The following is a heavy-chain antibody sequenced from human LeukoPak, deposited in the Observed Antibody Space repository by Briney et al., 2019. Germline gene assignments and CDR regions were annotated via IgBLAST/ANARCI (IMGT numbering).Heavy chain of an antibody. CDR1: GGTFSSYA. CDR2: INPNSGGT. J-gene: IGHJ3*02. Sequence: ASVKVSCKASGGTFSSYAISWVRQAPGQGLEWMGWINPNSGGTNYAQKFQGRVTMTRDTSISTAYMELSRLRSDDTAVYYCARDVGSDAFDIWGQGTMVTVSS. CDR3: ARDVGSDAFDI. V-gene: IGHV1-2*02.